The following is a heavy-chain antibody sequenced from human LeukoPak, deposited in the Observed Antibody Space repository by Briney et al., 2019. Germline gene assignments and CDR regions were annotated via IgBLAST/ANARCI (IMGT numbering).Heavy chain of an antibody. Sequence: GGSLRLSCAASGFSVSNYYMSWVRQPPGKGLEWVSVMYTGGGRYYGDSVKGRFTISRDNSKNTVFLQMNSLRVEDTALYYCTRGQSYCGADCYSDWGQGTLVTVS. CDR2: MYTGGGR. V-gene: IGHV3-66*01. CDR3: TRGQSYCGADCYSD. J-gene: IGHJ4*02. CDR1: GFSVSNYY. D-gene: IGHD2-21*02.